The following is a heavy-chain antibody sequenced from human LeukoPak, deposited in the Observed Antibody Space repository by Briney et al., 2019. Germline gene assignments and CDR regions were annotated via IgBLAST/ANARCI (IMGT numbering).Heavy chain of an antibody. CDR2: MNPNSGNT. Sequence: ASVKVSCKASGYTFTSYGISWVRQATGQGLEWMGWMNPNSGNTGYAQKFQGRVTMTRNTSISTAYMELSSLRSEDTAVYYCARYSSGYDAFDIWGQGTMVTVSS. CDR1: GYTFTSYG. V-gene: IGHV1-8*02. D-gene: IGHD6-19*01. CDR3: ARYSSGYDAFDI. J-gene: IGHJ3*02.